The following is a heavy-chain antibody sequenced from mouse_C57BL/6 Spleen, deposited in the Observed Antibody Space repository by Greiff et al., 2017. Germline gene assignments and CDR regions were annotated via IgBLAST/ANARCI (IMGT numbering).Heavy chain of an antibody. V-gene: IGHV1-72*01. CDR2: IDPNSGGT. D-gene: IGHD1-1*01. J-gene: IGHJ1*03. Sequence: VQLQQPGAELVKPGASVKLSCKASGYTFTSYWMHWVKQRPGRGLEWIGRIDPNSGGTKYNEKFKSKATLTVDKPSSTAYMQLSSLTSEDSAVYYCARSNTTVVAKGYFDVWGTGTTVTVSS. CDR3: ARSNTTVVAKGYFDV. CDR1: GYTFTSYW.